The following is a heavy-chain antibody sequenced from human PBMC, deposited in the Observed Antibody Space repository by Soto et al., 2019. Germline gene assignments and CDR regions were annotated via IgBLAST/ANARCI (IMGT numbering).Heavy chain of an antibody. CDR1: GFTFSSYS. CDR2: ISSSGSTI. J-gene: IGHJ4*02. Sequence: GGSLRLSCAASGFTFSSYSMNWVRQAPGKGLEWVSYISSSGSTIYYADSVKGRFTISRDNAKNSLYLQMNSLRAEDTAVYYCARVDIVATILYWGQGTLVTVSS. D-gene: IGHD5-12*01. CDR3: ARVDIVATILY. V-gene: IGHV3-48*04.